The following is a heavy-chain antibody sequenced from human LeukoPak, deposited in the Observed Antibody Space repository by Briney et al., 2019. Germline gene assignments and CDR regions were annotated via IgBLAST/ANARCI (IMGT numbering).Heavy chain of an antibody. Sequence: PSETLSLTCTVSGGSISSSSYYWGWIRQPPGKGLEWIGSIYTSGSTNYNPSLKSRVTISVDTSKNQFSLKLNSVTAADTAVYYCARGLWFGDENPPYFDYWGQGTLVTVSS. CDR2: IYTSGST. CDR3: ARGLWFGDENPPYFDY. D-gene: IGHD3-10*01. V-gene: IGHV4-39*07. CDR1: GGSISSSSYY. J-gene: IGHJ4*02.